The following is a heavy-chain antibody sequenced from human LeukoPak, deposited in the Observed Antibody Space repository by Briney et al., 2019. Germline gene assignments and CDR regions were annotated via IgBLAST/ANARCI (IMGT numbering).Heavy chain of an antibody. CDR2: ISSSGSTI. CDR1: GFTFSDYY. CDR3: ARAGGTMVRGVIYVVDWFDP. D-gene: IGHD3-10*01. Sequence: GGSLRLSCAASGFTFSDYYMSWIRQAPGKGLEWVSYISSSGSTIYYATAVKGRFTISRDNAKNSLYLQMNSLRAEDTAVYYCARAGGTMVRGVIYVVDWFDPWGQGTLVTVSS. J-gene: IGHJ5*02. V-gene: IGHV3-11*01.